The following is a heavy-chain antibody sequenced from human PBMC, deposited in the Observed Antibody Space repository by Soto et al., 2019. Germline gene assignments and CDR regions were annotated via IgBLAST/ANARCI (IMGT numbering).Heavy chain of an antibody. D-gene: IGHD3-22*01. V-gene: IGHV4-34*01. CDR3: ARRVSNITGTGDSSGYCYPYFDY. CDR1: GGSFSGYY. Sequence: SETLSLTCAVYGGSFSGYYWSWIRQPPGKGLEWIGEINHSGSTNYNPSLKSRVTISVDTSKNQFSLKLSSVTAADTAVYYCARRVSNITGTGDSSGYCYPYFDYWGQGTLVTVSS. CDR2: INHSGST. J-gene: IGHJ4*02.